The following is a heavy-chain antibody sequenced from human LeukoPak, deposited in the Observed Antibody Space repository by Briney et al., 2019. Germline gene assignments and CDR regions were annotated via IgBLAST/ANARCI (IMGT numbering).Heavy chain of an antibody. D-gene: IGHD1-7*01. CDR1: GGAITSGSYY. V-gene: IGHV4-61*02. CDR3: ARGKLELRYYYYYMDV. CDR2: IYTSGSA. J-gene: IGHJ6*03. Sequence: SETLSLTCTVSGGAITSGSYYWSWIRQPAGKGLEWIGRIYTSGSANYNPSLKSRVTISVDTSKNQFSLKLSSVTAAETAVYYCARGKLELRYYYYYMDVWGKGTTVTVSS.